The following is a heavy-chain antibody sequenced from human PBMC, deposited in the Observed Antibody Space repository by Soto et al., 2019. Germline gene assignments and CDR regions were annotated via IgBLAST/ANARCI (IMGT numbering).Heavy chain of an antibody. V-gene: IGHV3-7*03. Sequence: PGWSLRLSCVTSGFTFNSYWMSWVRQTPGQGLECVARINHDGSDKNYVDSVKGRFTISRDNAKNSLFLQMNSLRADDTAVYYCTTLSWDASDWHWGLGALVTVSS. CDR2: INHDGSDK. J-gene: IGHJ4*02. CDR1: GFTFNSYW. D-gene: IGHD6-19*01. CDR3: TTLSWDASDWH.